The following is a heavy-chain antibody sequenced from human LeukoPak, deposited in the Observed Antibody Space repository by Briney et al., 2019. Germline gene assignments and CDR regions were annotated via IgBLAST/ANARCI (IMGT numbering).Heavy chain of an antibody. J-gene: IGHJ6*02. D-gene: IGHD3-22*01. V-gene: IGHV4-31*03. CDR3: ARNVGEYSSGYYPPPYYYYYGMDV. CDR1: GGSISSSVYY. CDR2: IYYSGST. Sequence: PSETLSLTCTVSGGSISSSVYYWGWIRQHPGKGLEWIGYIYYSGSTYYNPSLKSRVTISVDTSKNQFSLKLSSVTAADTTVYYCARNVGEYSSGYYPPPYYYYYGMDVWGQGTTVTVSS.